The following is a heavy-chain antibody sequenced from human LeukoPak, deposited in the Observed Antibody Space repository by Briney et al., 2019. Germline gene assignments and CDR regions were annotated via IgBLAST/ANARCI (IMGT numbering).Heavy chain of an antibody. CDR1: GGTFSSYA. CDR2: IIPIFGTA. CDR3: AKQTPFLGVSEPPRYYSYYGRDV. Sequence: SVKVSCKASGGTFSSYAISWVRQAPGQGLEWMGGIIPIFGTANYAQKFQGRVTITADESTSTAYMELSSLRSEDTAVYYCAKQTPFLGVSEPPRYYSYYGRDVWGKGTTVTVSS. D-gene: IGHD3-3*01. V-gene: IGHV1-69*01. J-gene: IGHJ6*04.